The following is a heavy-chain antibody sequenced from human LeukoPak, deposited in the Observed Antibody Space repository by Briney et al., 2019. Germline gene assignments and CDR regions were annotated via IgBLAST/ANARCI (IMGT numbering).Heavy chain of an antibody. Sequence: PGGSLRVSCAASGFTFSSDDMHCVRQATGKGLEWVSAIGTAGDTYYPGSVKGRFTISRENAKNSLYLQMNSLRAGDTAVYYCARLSDSSGWYYFDYRGQGTLVTVSS. D-gene: IGHD6-19*01. CDR2: IGTAGDT. CDR1: GFTFSSDD. V-gene: IGHV3-13*01. CDR3: ARLSDSSGWYYFDY. J-gene: IGHJ4*02.